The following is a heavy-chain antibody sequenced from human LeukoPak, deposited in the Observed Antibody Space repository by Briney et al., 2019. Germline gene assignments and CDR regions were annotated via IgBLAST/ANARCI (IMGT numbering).Heavy chain of an antibody. Sequence: GGSLRLSCAASGFTFSSYAMHWVRQALGKGLEWVAVISYDGSNKYYADSVKGRFTISRDNSKNTLYLQMNSLRAEDTAVYYCARGLEWSSSRRGYYFDYWGQGTLVTVSS. J-gene: IGHJ4*02. V-gene: IGHV3-30-3*01. CDR3: ARGLEWSSSRRGYYFDY. CDR1: GFTFSSYA. CDR2: ISYDGSNK. D-gene: IGHD6-6*01.